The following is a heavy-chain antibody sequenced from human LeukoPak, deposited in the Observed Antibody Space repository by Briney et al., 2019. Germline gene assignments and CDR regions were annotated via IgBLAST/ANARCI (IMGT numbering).Heavy chain of an antibody. V-gene: IGHV3-23*01. CDR2: ISDTGNT. D-gene: IGHD2-15*01. CDR1: GLTFSSSA. J-gene: IGHJ4*02. Sequence: PGGSLRLSCAASGLTFSSSAMSWVRQAPGKGLEWVSAISDTGNTYHADSVKGRFTISRDSSKNTLFLQMNRLRPEDAAVYYCAKAPVTTCRGAFCYPFDYWGLGTLVTVSS. CDR3: AKAPVTTCRGAFCYPFDY.